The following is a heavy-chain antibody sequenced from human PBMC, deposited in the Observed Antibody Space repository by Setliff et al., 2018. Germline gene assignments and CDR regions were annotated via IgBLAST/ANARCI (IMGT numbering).Heavy chain of an antibody. CDR1: GFTFKTYE. CDR3: LGAGTCSY. D-gene: IGHD3-10*02. Sequence: GGSLRLSCEASGFTFKTYEMIWVRQAPGKGLERVSKTHTDGITIYSDSVRGRFTISRDNARNSLSLQMNSLRSDDTAVYYCLGAGTCSYWGQGTRVTVSS. V-gene: IGHV3-48*03. J-gene: IGHJ4*02. CDR2: THTDGITI.